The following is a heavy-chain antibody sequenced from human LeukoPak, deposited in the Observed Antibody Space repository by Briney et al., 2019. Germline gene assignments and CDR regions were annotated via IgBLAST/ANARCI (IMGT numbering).Heavy chain of an antibody. V-gene: IGHV3-30*02. CDR3: VKDNPLDY. CDR1: GFSFSRYW. Sequence: GGSLRLSCAASGFSFSRYWMSWVRQAPGKGLEWVSFIRYDGNNKLYADSVKGRFTISRDNSKNTLYLHINSLRVEDTALYYCVKDNPLDYWGQGTLVIVSS. D-gene: IGHD1-14*01. J-gene: IGHJ4*02. CDR2: IRYDGNNK.